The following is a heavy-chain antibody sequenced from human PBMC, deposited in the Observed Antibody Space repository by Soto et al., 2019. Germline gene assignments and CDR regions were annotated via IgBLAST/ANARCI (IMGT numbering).Heavy chain of an antibody. CDR2: IYYSGST. CDR1: GGSISSYY. D-gene: IGHD6-13*01. CDR3: ASIAAAGTADV. Sequence: SETLSLTCTVSGGSISSYYWSWIRQPPGKGLEWIGYIYYSGSTNYNPSLKSRVTISVDTSKNQFSLKLSSVTAADTAVYYCASIAAAGTADVWGKGTTVTVS. J-gene: IGHJ6*03. V-gene: IGHV4-59*08.